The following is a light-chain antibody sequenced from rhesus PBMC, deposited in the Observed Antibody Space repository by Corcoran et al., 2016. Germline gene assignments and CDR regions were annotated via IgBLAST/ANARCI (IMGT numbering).Light chain of an antibody. Sequence: QAALTQPRSVSGSPGQSVTISCPGTSSDIGGYNYVSWYQHHPGTAPKLMIYEVSKRPSGVSDRFSGSKSGNTASLTISGLQAEDEADYYCSLYAGSNTYVFGSGTKLTVL. J-gene: IGLJ6*01. CDR2: EVS. CDR1: SSDIGGYNY. CDR3: SLYAGSNTYV. V-gene: IGLV2-32*02.